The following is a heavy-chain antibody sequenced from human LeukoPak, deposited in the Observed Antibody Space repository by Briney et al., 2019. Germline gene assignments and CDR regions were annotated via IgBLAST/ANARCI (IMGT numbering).Heavy chain of an antibody. D-gene: IGHD1-1*01. CDR2: IWYDGSNK. V-gene: IGHV3-33*01. J-gene: IGHJ4*02. Sequence: GGSLRLSCAASGFTFSSYGMHWVRQAPGQGLEWVAVIWYDGSNKYYADSVKGRFTISRDNSKNTLYLQMNSLRAEDTAVYYCARDEGGKALDYWGQGTLVTVSS. CDR1: GFTFSSYG. CDR3: ARDEGGKALDY.